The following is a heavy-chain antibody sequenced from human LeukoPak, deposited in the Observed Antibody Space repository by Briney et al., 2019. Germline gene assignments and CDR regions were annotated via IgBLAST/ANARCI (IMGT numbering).Heavy chain of an antibody. D-gene: IGHD4-23*01. J-gene: IGHJ3*02. Sequence: GGSLRLSCAASGFTFSNYWMHWVRQAPGKGLVWVSRVNDGGSSSNYADFVKGRFTVSRDNAKDTLYLQMNNLGAEDTAVYYCARVRVGGNRAFDIWGQGTMVTVSS. CDR3: ARVRVGGNRAFDI. CDR1: GFTFSNYW. CDR2: VNDGGSSS. V-gene: IGHV3-74*01.